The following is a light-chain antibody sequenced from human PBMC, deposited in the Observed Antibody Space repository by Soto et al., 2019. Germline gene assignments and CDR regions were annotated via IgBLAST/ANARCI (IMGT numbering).Light chain of an antibody. Sequence: IVVTQSPATLSVSPGERVTFSCKASLFIANHLAWYQHKPGQSPRLLIHAASTGAPGVPARFSGSWSGAEFILTIDSLQSDDSANYYCQQYYRWPVTFGGGTKVEIK. CDR1: LFIANH. CDR3: QQYYRWPVT. J-gene: IGKJ4*01. CDR2: AAS. V-gene: IGKV3-15*01.